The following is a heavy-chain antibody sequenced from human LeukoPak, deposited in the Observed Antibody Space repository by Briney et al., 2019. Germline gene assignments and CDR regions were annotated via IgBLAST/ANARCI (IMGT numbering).Heavy chain of an antibody. CDR2: IYYSGST. J-gene: IGHJ6*03. Sequence: SETLSLTCTVSGGSISSYYWSWIRQPPGKGLEWIGYIYYSGSTNYNPSLKSRVTISVDTSKNQFSLKPSSVTAADTAVYYCARRPIYYYYYMDVWGKGTTVTVS. CDR3: ARRPIYYYYYMDV. CDR1: GGSISSYY. V-gene: IGHV4-59*01.